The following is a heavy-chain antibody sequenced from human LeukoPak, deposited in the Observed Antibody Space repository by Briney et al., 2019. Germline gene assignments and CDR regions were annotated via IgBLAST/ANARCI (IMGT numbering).Heavy chain of an antibody. J-gene: IGHJ4*02. V-gene: IGHV3-21*01. CDR2: ISSSSSYI. CDR1: GFTFSSYS. D-gene: IGHD3-22*01. CDR3: ARDLGDSSGYPDY. Sequence: NPGGSLRLSCAASGFTFSSYSMNWVRQAPGKVLEWVSSISSSSSYIYYADSVKGRFTISRDNAKNSLYLQMNSLRAEDTAVYYCARDLGDSSGYPDYWGQGTLVTVSS.